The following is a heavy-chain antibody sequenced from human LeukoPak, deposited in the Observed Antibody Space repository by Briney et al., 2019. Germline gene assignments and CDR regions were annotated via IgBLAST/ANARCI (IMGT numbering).Heavy chain of an antibody. Sequence: SGTLSLTCAVSGGSISSSNWWSWVRQPPGKGLEWIGEIYHSGSTNYNPSLKSRVTISVDKSKNQFSLKLSPVTAADTAVYYCARASRRVKYSSGCSPRFDPWGQGTLVTVSS. V-gene: IGHV4-4*02. CDR1: GGSISSSNW. CDR2: IYHSGST. D-gene: IGHD6-19*01. CDR3: ARASRRVKYSSGCSPRFDP. J-gene: IGHJ5*02.